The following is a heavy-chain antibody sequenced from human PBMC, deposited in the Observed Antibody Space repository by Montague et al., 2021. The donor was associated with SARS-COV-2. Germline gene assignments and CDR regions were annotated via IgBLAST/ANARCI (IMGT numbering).Heavy chain of an antibody. CDR1: GGSIISYY. V-gene: IGHV4-59*08. CDR2: IHSTGSS. J-gene: IGHJ4*02. CDR3: ARRGGWPYFDF. D-gene: IGHD6-19*01. Sequence: SETLSLTCTVSGGSIISYYWSWIRQYPGKRLGWIGYIHSTGSSDYNPSLESRVTMSIDMSKNQFSLNLTSVTAADTAVYYCARRGGWPYFDFWSQGTLVTVSS.